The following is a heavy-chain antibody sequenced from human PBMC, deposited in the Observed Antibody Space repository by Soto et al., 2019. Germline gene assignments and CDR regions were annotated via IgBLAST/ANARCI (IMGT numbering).Heavy chain of an antibody. CDR3: VRDRLGDR. J-gene: IGHJ5*02. CDR1: GFTLSSYW. CDR2: IDGDGGDT. V-gene: IGHV3-74*01. Sequence: EVQLVESGGGLVQPGGSLRLSCAASGFTLSSYWMQWVRQAPGKGLEWVSRIDGDGGDTSYADSVKGRFTISRDNAQNTLHLEMNSLKADDTAVYYCVRDRLGDRWGQGTLVTVSS. D-gene: IGHD3-10*01.